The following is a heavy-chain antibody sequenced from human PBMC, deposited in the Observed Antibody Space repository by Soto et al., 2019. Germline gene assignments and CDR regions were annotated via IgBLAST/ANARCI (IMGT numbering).Heavy chain of an antibody. J-gene: IGHJ4*01. CDR2: IIPIFGTA. Sequence: AVKVSCKASGVTFSSYAISWVRQAPGQGLEWMGGIIPIFGTANYAQKFQGRVTITAAKSTSTAYMELSSLRSEDTAVSYGASDCLAVAGTAEIATTYNFCGQGSLVIVSS. V-gene: IGHV1-69*06. D-gene: IGHD6-19*01. CDR3: ASDCLAVAGTAEIATTYNF. CDR1: GVTFSSYA.